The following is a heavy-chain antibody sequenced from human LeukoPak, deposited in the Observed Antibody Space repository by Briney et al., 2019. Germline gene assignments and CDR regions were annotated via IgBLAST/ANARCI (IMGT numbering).Heavy chain of an antibody. CDR1: GGTFSSYA. CDR3: ARATQARLGIQLWLAFDI. CDR2: IIPILGIA. Sequence: VASVKVSCKASGGTFSSYAISWVRQAPGQGLEWMGRIIPILGIANYAQKFQGRVTITADKSTSTAYMELSSLRSEDTAVYYCARATQARLGIQLWLAFDIWGQGIMVTVSS. D-gene: IGHD5-18*01. V-gene: IGHV1-69*04. J-gene: IGHJ3*02.